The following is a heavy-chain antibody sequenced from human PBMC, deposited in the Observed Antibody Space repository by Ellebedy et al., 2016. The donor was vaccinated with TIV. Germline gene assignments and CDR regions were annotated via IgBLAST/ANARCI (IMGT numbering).Heavy chain of an antibody. Sequence: GGSLRLSXAASEFTFSIYSMTWVRQAPGKGLEWVSSINNYGVITYYADSVRGRFTISRDNAKNTVYLQMNSLRADDTAVYYCASLGSPEWGQGTMVTVSS. V-gene: IGHV3-74*01. CDR3: ASLGSPE. CDR2: INNYGVIT. J-gene: IGHJ3*01. CDR1: EFTFSIYS. D-gene: IGHD7-27*01.